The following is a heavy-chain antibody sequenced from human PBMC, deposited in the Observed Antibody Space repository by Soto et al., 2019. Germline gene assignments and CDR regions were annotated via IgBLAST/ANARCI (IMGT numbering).Heavy chain of an antibody. CDR2: ISGSGSST. CDR3: SRSYAVDY. CDR1: GFTFDNYA. J-gene: IGHJ4*02. V-gene: IGHV3-23*01. Sequence: PGGSLRLSCAASGFTFDNYAMSWVRQDPGKGLEWVSGISGSGSSTSYADSVKCRFTISRDNSESTLYLQMNSLRVEDTAVYYCSRSYAVDYWGQGTLVTVSS.